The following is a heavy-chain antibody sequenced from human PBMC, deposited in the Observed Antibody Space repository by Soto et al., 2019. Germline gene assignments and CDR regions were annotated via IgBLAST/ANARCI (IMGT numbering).Heavy chain of an antibody. CDR1: GYTFTIYW. D-gene: IGHD4-17*01. CDR3: ARPANTVADHFDL. CDR2: IYPSDSDT. V-gene: IGHV5-51*01. J-gene: IGHJ4*02. Sequence: EVQLVQSGAEVKKPGESLKISCQVSGYTFTIYWIGWVRQMPGKGLEWMGIIYPSDSDTRYSPSFQGQVTISADQSINTAYLQRDSLKASDTAIYYCARPANTVADHFDLWGQGTPVTVSS.